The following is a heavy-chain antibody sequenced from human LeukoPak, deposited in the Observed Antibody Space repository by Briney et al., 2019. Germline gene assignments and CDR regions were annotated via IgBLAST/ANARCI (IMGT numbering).Heavy chain of an antibody. CDR1: GFTFSSYN. CDR2: ITSSGTYI. D-gene: IGHD3-22*01. CDR3: ARDPYSGNYGSYYYYYMDV. V-gene: IGHV3-21*01. J-gene: IGHJ6*03. Sequence: GGSLRLSCAASGFTFSSYNMNWVRQAPGKALEWVSSITSSGTYIFYADSVKGRFTISRDNAKNSLYLQINSLGPEDTAVYFCARDPYSGNYGSYYYYYMDVWGKGTTVTVSS.